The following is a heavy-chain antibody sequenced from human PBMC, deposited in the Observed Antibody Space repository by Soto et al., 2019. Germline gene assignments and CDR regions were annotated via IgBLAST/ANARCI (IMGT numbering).Heavy chain of an antibody. CDR3: ARGYYDSSGYYYLDY. D-gene: IGHD3-22*01. Sequence: ASVKVSCKASGYTFTSYYMHWVRQAPGQGLEWMGRINPNGGNTSYAQKLQGRVTMTTDTSTSTAYMELRSLRSDDTAVYYCARGYYDSSGYYYLDYWGQGTLVTVSS. J-gene: IGHJ4*02. CDR2: INPNGGNT. V-gene: IGHV1-46*01. CDR1: GYTFTSYY.